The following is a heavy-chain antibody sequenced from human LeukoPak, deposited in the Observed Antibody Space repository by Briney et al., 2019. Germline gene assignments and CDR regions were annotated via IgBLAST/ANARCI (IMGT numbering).Heavy chain of an antibody. D-gene: IGHD6-19*01. V-gene: IGHV3-48*04. Sequence: GGSLRLSCAASGFTFSSYSMNWVRQAPGKGLEWVSYISSSSSTIYYADSVKGRFTISRDNAKNSLYLQMNSLRAEDTAVYYCAREGGKVAGTFDYWGQGTLVTVSS. CDR1: GFTFSSYS. J-gene: IGHJ4*02. CDR3: AREGGKVAGTFDY. CDR2: ISSSSSTI.